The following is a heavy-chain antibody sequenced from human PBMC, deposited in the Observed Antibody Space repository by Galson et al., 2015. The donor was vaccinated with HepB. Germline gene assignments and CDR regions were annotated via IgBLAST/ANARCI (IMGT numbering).Heavy chain of an antibody. CDR2: ISAYNGNT. Sequence: SVKVSCKASGYTFTSYGISWVRQAPGQGLEWMGWISAYNGNTNYAQKLQGRVTMTTDTSTSTAYMELRSLRSDDTAVYYCARKGRGRRQLWLQNYYYGMDVWGQGTTVTVSS. CDR1: GYTFTSYG. J-gene: IGHJ6*02. CDR3: ARKGRGRRQLWLQNYYYGMDV. D-gene: IGHD5-18*01. V-gene: IGHV1-18*04.